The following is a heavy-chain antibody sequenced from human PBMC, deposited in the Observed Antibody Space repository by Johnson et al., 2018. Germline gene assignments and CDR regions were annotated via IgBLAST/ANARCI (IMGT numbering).Heavy chain of an antibody. CDR2: IGWKSNSV. V-gene: IGHV3-9*01. CDR3: AKRYYGGNSGAFDI. D-gene: IGHD4-23*01. J-gene: IGHJ3*02. Sequence: VQSGRSLRLXCAASGFXFDDYAMHWVRQPPGKGLEWVAGIGWKSNSVGYADSVKGRFTIYSDTAKNSLYLQMNSLRAEDTAVYYCAKRYYGGNSGAFDIWGLGTMVTVSS. CDR1: GFXFDDYA.